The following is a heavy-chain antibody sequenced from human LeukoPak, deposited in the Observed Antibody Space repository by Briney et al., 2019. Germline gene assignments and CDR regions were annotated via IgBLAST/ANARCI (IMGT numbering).Heavy chain of an antibody. J-gene: IGHJ5*02. CDR2: IYPGDSDT. Sequence: PGESLKISCTGSGYTFTSYWIGWVRQMPGKGLEWMGIIYPGDSDTRYTPSLHAQVTISAHKSIRTAYLRWSSLKASDTAMYYCARIAVAGQREFDPWGQGTLVTVSS. CDR3: ARIAVAGQREFDP. CDR1: GYTFTSYW. D-gene: IGHD6-19*01. V-gene: IGHV5-51*03.